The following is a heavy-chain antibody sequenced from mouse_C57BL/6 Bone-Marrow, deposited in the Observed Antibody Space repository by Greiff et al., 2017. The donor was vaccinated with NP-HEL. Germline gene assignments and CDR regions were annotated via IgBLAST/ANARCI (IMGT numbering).Heavy chain of an antibody. J-gene: IGHJ4*01. CDR3: ARGITTVVATWGDAMDY. D-gene: IGHD1-1*01. CDR1: GYTFTSYR. Sequence: QVQLQQPGAELVRPGTSVKLSCKASGYTFTSYRMHWVKQRPGQGLEWIGVIDPSDSYTNYIQKFKGKATLTVDTSSSTAYMQLSSLTSEDSAVYYCARGITTVVATWGDAMDYWGQGTSVTVSS. CDR2: IDPSDSYT. V-gene: IGHV1-59*01.